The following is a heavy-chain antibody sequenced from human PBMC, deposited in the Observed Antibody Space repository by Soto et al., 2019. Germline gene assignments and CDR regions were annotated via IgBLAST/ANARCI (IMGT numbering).Heavy chain of an antibody. CDR3: GIAAAGTSQIDY. CDR2: ISAYNGNT. D-gene: IGHD6-13*01. Sequence: ASVKVSCKASGYTFTSYGISWVRQAPGQGLEWMGWISAYNGNTNYAQKLQGRVTMTTDTSTSTAYMELRSLRSDDTAVYCCGIAAAGTSQIDYWGQGTLVTVSS. J-gene: IGHJ4*02. CDR1: GYTFTSYG. V-gene: IGHV1-18*01.